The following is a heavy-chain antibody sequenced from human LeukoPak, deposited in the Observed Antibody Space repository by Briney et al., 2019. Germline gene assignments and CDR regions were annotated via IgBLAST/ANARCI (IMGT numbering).Heavy chain of an antibody. CDR3: ARGLGYSGYDLDY. J-gene: IGHJ4*02. D-gene: IGHD5-12*01. CDR2: INHSGST. Sequence: TSETLSLTCAVYGGSFSGYYWSWIRQPPGKGLEWIGEINHSGSTNYNPSLKSRVTISVDTSKNQFSLKLSSVTAADTAVYYCARGLGYSGYDLDYWGQGTLVTVSS. CDR1: GGSFSGYY. V-gene: IGHV4-34*01.